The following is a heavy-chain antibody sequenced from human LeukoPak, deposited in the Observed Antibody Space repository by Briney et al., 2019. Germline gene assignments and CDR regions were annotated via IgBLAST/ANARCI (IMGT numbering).Heavy chain of an antibody. CDR3: ARRRRGSPTSNRFDP. J-gene: IGHJ5*02. CDR2: ISSSSSYI. D-gene: IGHD3-16*01. V-gene: IGHV3-21*01. Sequence: GGSLRLSCAASGFTFRSYTMNWVRQAPGKGLEWVSSISSSSSYIYYADSVKGQFTISRDNAKNSLYLQMNSLRAEDTAVYYCARRRRGSPTSNRFDPWGQGTLVTVSS. CDR1: GFTFRSYT.